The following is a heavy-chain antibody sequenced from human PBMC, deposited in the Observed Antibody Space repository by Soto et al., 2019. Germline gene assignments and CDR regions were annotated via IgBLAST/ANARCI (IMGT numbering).Heavy chain of an antibody. CDR2: ISGIGGST. V-gene: IGHV3-23*01. Sequence: PGGSLRLSCAASGFTFTDYALSWVRQAPGKGLEWVATISGIGGSTYLADSVKGRLSISRDNSKNTVSLQMNSLRGEDTAVYYCAKESYSSSSYYYGMDVWGQGTTVTVSS. D-gene: IGHD6-6*01. CDR1: GFTFTDYA. CDR3: AKESYSSSSYYYGMDV. J-gene: IGHJ6*02.